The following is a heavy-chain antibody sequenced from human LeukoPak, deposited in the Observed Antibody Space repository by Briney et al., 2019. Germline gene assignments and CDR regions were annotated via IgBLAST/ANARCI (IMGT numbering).Heavy chain of an antibody. CDR3: ARKYCSSTSCYAGSIYFDY. CDR2: IYYSGST. V-gene: IGHV4-31*03. CDR1: GGSISSGGYY. Sequence: KPSETLSLTCTVSGGSISSGGYYWSWIRQHPGKGLEWIGYIYYSGSTYYNPSLKSRVTISVDTSKNQFSLKLSSVTAADTAVYYCARKYCSSTSCYAGSIYFDYWGQGTLVTVSS. D-gene: IGHD2-2*01. J-gene: IGHJ4*02.